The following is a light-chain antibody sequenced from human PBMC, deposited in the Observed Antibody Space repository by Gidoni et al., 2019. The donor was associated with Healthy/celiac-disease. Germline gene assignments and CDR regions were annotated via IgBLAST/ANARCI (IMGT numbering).Light chain of an antibody. CDR1: QSVSSSY. J-gene: IGKJ1*01. Sequence: EIVLTQSPGTLFLSPGERATLSCRASQSVSSSYFAWYQQKPGQAPRLLIYGASSRATGIPDRFSGSGSGTDFTLTISRLEPEDFAVYYCQQYDSSPWTFGQGTKVEIK. CDR2: GAS. V-gene: IGKV3-20*01. CDR3: QQYDSSPWT.